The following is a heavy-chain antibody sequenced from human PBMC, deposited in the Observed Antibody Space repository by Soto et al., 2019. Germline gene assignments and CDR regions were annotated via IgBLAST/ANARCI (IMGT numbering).Heavy chain of an antibody. J-gene: IGHJ4*02. D-gene: IGHD1-20*01. CDR3: ARRLDNTLDF. V-gene: IGHV5-51*01. CDR1: GYNFATYW. Sequence: LGESLKISCNGSGYNFATYWIGWVRQMPGKGLEWMGIIYPHDSDTRYSPSFQGQVTISADKSISTAYLQWSSLKASDTAIYYCARRLDNTLDFWGQGTLVTVSS. CDR2: IYPHDSDT.